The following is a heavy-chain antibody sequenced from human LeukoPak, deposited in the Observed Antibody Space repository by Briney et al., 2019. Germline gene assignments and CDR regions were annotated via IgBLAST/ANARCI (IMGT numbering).Heavy chain of an antibody. CDR3: ARESASGAVDY. J-gene: IGHJ4*02. V-gene: IGHV4-38-2*02. CDR1: GYSISSGYF. Sequence: SETLSLTCTVSGYSISSGYFWGWIRQPPGKGLEWVGSIFHSGSTYYNPSHKSRVTISVDTSKNQFSLKLSSVTAADTAVYYCARESASGAVDYWGQGTLVTVSS. CDR2: IFHSGST. D-gene: IGHD2-15*01.